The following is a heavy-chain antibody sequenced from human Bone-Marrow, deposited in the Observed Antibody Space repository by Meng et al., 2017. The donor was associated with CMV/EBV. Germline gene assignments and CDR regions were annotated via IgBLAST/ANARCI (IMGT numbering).Heavy chain of an antibody. CDR2: VYHTGTT. CDR1: GYSISSGYF. V-gene: IGHV4-38-2*01. CDR3: ASVVDYWVSIF. Sequence: SETLSLTCSVSGYSISSGYFWAWMRQSPGKGLQWVGTVYHTGTTYYSPSLKDRVTISLDTSRNQFSLDLSVVTAADTAIYFCASVVDYWVSIFWGPGNLVTGSS. J-gene: IGHJ1*01. D-gene: IGHD2-21*01.